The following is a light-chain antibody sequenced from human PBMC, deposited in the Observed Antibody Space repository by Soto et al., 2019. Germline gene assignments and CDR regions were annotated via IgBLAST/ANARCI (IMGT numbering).Light chain of an antibody. V-gene: IGKV1-5*01. J-gene: IGKJ1*01. CDR2: DVS. CDR1: QTISSW. CDR3: QQYYSYPRT. Sequence: DIQMTQSPSTLSGSVGDRVTITCRASQTISSWLAWYQQKPGKAPKLLIYDVSALKRGVPPRFSGSGSGTDFTLTISCLQSEDFATYYCQQYYSYPRTFGQGTKVDIK.